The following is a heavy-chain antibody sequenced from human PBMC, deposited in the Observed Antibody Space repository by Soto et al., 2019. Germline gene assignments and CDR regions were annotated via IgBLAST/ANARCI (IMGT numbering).Heavy chain of an antibody. Sequence: EVQLVESGGGLVKPGGSLRLSCAASGFTFSNAWMSWVRQAPGKGLEWVGRIKSKTDGGTTDYAAPVKGRFTISRDDSKNTLYLQMNSLKTEDTAVYYCTIDPLGEWLAFDYWGQGTLVTVSS. J-gene: IGHJ4*02. CDR1: GFTFSNAW. CDR3: TIDPLGEWLAFDY. D-gene: IGHD6-19*01. CDR2: IKSKTDGGTT. V-gene: IGHV3-15*01.